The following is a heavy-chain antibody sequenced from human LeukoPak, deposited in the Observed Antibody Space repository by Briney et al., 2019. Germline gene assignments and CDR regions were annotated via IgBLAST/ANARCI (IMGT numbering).Heavy chain of an antibody. CDR3: ARDHWQQLGKGYFDY. J-gene: IGHJ4*02. D-gene: IGHD6-13*01. V-gene: IGHV4-30-2*03. CDR2: IYHSGST. Sequence: SQTLSLTCAVSGGSISSGGYSWSWSRQPPGKGLEWIGSIYHSGSTYYNPSLKSRVTISVDTSKNQFSLKLSSVTAADTAVYYCARDHWQQLGKGYFDYWGQGTLATVSS. CDR1: GGSISSGGYS.